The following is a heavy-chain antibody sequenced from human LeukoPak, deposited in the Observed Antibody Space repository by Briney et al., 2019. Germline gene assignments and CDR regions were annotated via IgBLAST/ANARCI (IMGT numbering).Heavy chain of an antibody. J-gene: IGHJ6*03. CDR1: GFTVSSNY. D-gene: IGHD1-26*01. CDR3: ARDQGDSGSYYYYYYMDV. CDR2: IYSAGNT. Sequence: GGSLRLSCVASGFTVSSNYMSWVRQAPGKGLEWVSVIYSAGNTYYADSVKGRFTISRHNSENTLYLHMNSLRVEDTAVYFCARDQGDSGSYYYYYYMDVWDKGTTVTVSS. V-gene: IGHV3-53*04.